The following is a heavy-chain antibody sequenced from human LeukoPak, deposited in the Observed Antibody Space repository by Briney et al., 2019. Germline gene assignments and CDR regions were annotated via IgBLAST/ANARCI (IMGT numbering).Heavy chain of an antibody. CDR3: ARVGSGYIGY. J-gene: IGHJ4*02. D-gene: IGHD3-3*01. V-gene: IGHV3-23*01. Sequence: PGGSLRLSCAASGFTFSSYAMSWVRQAPGKGLEWVSAISGSGDSTYYADSVKGRFTISRDNSKNTLYLQLNSLRAEDTAVYYCARVGSGYIGYWGQGTLVTVSS. CDR2: ISGSGDST. CDR1: GFTFSSYA.